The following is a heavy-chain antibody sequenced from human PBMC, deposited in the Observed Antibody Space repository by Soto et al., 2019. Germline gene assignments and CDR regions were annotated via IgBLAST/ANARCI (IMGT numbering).Heavy chain of an antibody. CDR3: AKRQYFDWLTPYFDY. CDR1: GFTFSTYD. D-gene: IGHD3-9*01. J-gene: IGHJ4*02. V-gene: IGHV3-23*01. CDR2: ISGSGGST. Sequence: GGSLRLSCAASGFTFSTYDMSWVRQAPGKGLEWVSTISGSGGSTNYADSVKGRFTVSRDNSKNTLYLQMNSLRAEDTAIYYCAKRQYFDWLTPYFDYWGQGTLVTVSS.